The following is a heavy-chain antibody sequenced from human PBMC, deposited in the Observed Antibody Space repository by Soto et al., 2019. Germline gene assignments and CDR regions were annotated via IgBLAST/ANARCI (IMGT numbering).Heavy chain of an antibody. CDR3: ARWDHDYGYLDV. CDR2: TYYRSKWYN. V-gene: IGHV6-1*01. D-gene: IGHD4-17*01. J-gene: IGHJ6*02. CDR1: GDSVSSNRGA. Sequence: QVQLQQSGPGLVKPSQTLSLTCDISGDSVSSNRGAWTWIRQSPSRGLEWLGRTYYRSKWYNEYGRSVHSLITINADTCKNQFSRQLNSGTPEDAAVYYCARWDHDYGYLDVWGLGTTVTVSS.